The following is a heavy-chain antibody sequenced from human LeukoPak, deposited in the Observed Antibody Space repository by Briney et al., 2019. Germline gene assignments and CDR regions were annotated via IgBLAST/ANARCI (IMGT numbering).Heavy chain of an antibody. D-gene: IGHD3-22*01. CDR3: ARGSGYYASSGPD. Sequence: SETLSLTCAVYGGSFSGYYWSWIRQPPGKGLEWIGEINHSGSTNYNPSLKSRVTISVDTSKNQFSLKLSSVTAADTAVYYCARGSGYYASSGPDWGQGTLVTVSS. CDR2: INHSGST. V-gene: IGHV4-34*01. CDR1: GGSFSGYY. J-gene: IGHJ4*02.